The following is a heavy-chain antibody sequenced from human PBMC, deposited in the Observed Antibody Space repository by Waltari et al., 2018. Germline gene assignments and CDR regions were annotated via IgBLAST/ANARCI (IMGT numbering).Heavy chain of an antibody. Sequence: QVQLVQSGTEVKKPGASVKVSCKASGYTFSNYGVSWVPQAPGQGLEWVGWIAAYNGNTHSAPKLQGRVTMTTDTSSTTAYLELRSLTSDDTAVYYCARVFDSSQYYYGSDYWCQGTLVTVSS. CDR2: IAAYNGNT. CDR1: GYTFSNYG. V-gene: IGHV1-18*01. D-gene: IGHD3-22*01. J-gene: IGHJ4*02. CDR3: ARVFDSSQYYYGSDY.